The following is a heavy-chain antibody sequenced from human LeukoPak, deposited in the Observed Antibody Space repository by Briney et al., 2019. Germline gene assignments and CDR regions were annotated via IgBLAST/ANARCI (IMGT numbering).Heavy chain of an antibody. CDR2: ISGSGGST. J-gene: IGHJ3*02. D-gene: IGHD6-13*01. Sequence: GGSLRLSCAASGFTFSSYAMSWVRQAPGKGLEWVSAISGSGGSTYYADSVKGRFTISRDNSKNTLSLQMNSLRAEDTAVYYCARGRPAAGTFDIWGQGTMVTVSS. CDR3: ARGRPAAGTFDI. CDR1: GFTFSSYA. V-gene: IGHV3-23*01.